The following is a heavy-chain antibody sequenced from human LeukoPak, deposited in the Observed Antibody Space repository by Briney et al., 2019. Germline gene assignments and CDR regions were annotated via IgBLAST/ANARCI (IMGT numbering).Heavy chain of an antibody. Sequence: KSSETLSLTCTVSGDSISGTFYWTWIRQPAGKGLEWIGRVYASGSTNYNPSLKSRVTISVDTSKNQFSLKLDSVTAADTAVYYCARAKSWLPFDSWGQGTLVTVSS. D-gene: IGHD5-24*01. V-gene: IGHV4-61*02. CDR3: ARAKSWLPFDS. CDR2: VYASGST. J-gene: IGHJ4*02. CDR1: GDSISGTFY.